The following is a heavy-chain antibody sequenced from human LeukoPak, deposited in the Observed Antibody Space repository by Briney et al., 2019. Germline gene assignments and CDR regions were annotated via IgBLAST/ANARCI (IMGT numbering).Heavy chain of an antibody. D-gene: IGHD3-10*01. V-gene: IGHV4-61*08. J-gene: IGHJ4*02. CDR1: GGSISSGDYY. CDR3: ARSELLWFGGVNSGFDY. Sequence: SETPSLTCTVSGGSISSGDYYWSWIRQPPGKGLEWIGYIYYSGSTNYNPSLKSRVTISVDTSKNQFSLKLSSVTAADTAVYYCARSELLWFGGVNSGFDYWGQGTLVTVSS. CDR2: IYYSGST.